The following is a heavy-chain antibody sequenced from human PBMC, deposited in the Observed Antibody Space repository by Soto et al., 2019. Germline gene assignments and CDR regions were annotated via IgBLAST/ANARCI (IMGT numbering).Heavy chain of an antibody. J-gene: IGHJ6*03. CDR3: ARMENRRYYYLDV. CDR2: INHSGST. D-gene: IGHD3-3*01. V-gene: IGHV4-34*01. CDR1: GGSFSGYY. Sequence: PSETLSLTCAVYGGSFSGYYWSWIRQPPGKGLEWIGEINHSGSTNYNPSLKSRVTISLDTSKNQFSLKLSSVTAADTAVYYCARMENRRYYYLDVWDKGTTVTVSS.